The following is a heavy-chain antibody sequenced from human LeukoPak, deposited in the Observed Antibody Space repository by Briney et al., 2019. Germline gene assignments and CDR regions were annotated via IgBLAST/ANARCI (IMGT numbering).Heavy chain of an antibody. Sequence: GGSLRLSCAASGFTFSSYAMSWVRQAPGKGLEWVSVISDGGAATSYADSVRGPFTMSRDNSKNTLYLQMNSLRAEDTAVYYCAKGWPGYSSTWYLDWGQGTLVTVSS. CDR2: ISDGGAAT. V-gene: IGHV3-23*01. D-gene: IGHD6-13*01. J-gene: IGHJ4*02. CDR1: GFTFSSYA. CDR3: AKGWPGYSSTWYLD.